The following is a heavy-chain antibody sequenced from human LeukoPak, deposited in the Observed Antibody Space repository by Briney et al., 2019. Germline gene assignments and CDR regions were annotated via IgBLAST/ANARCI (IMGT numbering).Heavy chain of an antibody. V-gene: IGHV3-21*01. CDR2: ISSSSSYI. Sequence: GGSLRLSCAASGFTFSSYSMNWVRQAPGKGLEWVSSISSSSSYIYYADSVKGRFTISRDNAKNSLYLQMNSLRAEDTAVYYCARFGGATFAQSFFDYWGQGTLVTVSS. CDR1: GFTFSSYS. D-gene: IGHD3-16*01. CDR3: ARFGGATFAQSFFDY. J-gene: IGHJ4*02.